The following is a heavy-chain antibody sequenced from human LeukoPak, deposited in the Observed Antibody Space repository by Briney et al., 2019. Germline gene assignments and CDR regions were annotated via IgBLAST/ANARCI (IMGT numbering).Heavy chain of an antibody. D-gene: IGHD4-11*01. CDR3: AKGVTVTTPYWFDP. CDR2: ISGSGGST. CDR1: GFTFSSYA. V-gene: IGHV3-23*01. J-gene: IGHJ5*02. Sequence: SGGSLRLSCAASGFTFSSYAMSWVRQAPGKGLEWVSAISGSGGSTYYADSVKGRFTISRVNSKNTLYLQMNSLRAEDTAVYYCAKGVTVTTPYWFDPWGQGTLVTVSS.